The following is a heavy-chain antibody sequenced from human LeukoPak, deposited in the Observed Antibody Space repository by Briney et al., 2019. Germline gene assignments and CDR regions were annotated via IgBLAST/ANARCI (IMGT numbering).Heavy chain of an antibody. V-gene: IGHV4-59*01. Sequence: PSETLSLTXTVSGGSISSYYWSWIRQPPGKGLKWIGYIYYSGSTNYNPSLKSRVTISVDTSKNQFSLKLSSVTAADTAVYYCARCVTTDYYYYMDVWGKGTTVTVSS. J-gene: IGHJ6*03. CDR3: ARCVTTDYYYYMDV. CDR1: GGSISSYY. D-gene: IGHD4-11*01. CDR2: IYYSGST.